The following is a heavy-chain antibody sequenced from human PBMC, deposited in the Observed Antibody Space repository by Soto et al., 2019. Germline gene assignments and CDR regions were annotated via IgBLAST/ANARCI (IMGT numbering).Heavy chain of an antibody. CDR3: AKDISTVVVPAAIDY. CDR2: ISWNSGSI. D-gene: IGHD2-2*01. V-gene: IGHV3-9*01. Sequence: GGSLRLSCAASGFTFDDYAMHWVRQAPGKGLEWVSGISWNSGSIGYADSVKGRFTISRDNAKNSLYLQMNSLRAEDTALYYCAKDISTVVVPAAIDYWGQGTLVTVSS. CDR1: GFTFDDYA. J-gene: IGHJ4*02.